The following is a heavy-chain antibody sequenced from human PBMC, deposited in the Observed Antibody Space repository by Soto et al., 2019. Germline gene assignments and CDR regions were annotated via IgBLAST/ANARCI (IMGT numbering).Heavy chain of an antibody. V-gene: IGHV1-69*12. CDR1: GGTFSSYA. CDR2: IIPIFGTA. Sequence: QVQLVQSGAEVKKPGSSVKVSCKASGGTFSSYAISWVRQAPGQGLEWMGGIIPIFGTANYAQKFQGRVTITADESTSKAYMEVRSRRSEDTAVYYCARSDGYHSFWYFDLWGRGTLVTVSS. J-gene: IGHJ2*01. CDR3: ARSDGYHSFWYFDL. D-gene: IGHD5-12*01.